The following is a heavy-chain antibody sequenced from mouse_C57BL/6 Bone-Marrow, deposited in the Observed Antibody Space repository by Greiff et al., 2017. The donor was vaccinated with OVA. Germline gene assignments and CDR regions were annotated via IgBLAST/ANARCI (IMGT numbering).Heavy chain of an antibody. V-gene: IGHV2-2*01. CDR3: ARNYITGTNAMDY. CDR1: GFSLTSYG. J-gene: IGHJ4*01. CDR2: IWSGGSP. Sequence: VQLQQSGPGLVQPSQSLSITCTVSGFSLTSYGVHWVRQSPGKGLEWLGVIWSGGSPDYNAAFISRLSISKDNSKSQVFFKMNSLQADDTAIYYCARNYITGTNAMDYWGQGTSVTVSS. D-gene: IGHD4-1*01.